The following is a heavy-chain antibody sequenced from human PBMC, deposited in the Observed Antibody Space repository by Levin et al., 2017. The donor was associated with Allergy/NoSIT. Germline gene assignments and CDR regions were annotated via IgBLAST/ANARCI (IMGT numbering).Heavy chain of an antibody. V-gene: IGHV3-74*01. J-gene: IGHJ6*03. Sequence: PGGSLRLSCEASGFMFSIYFYHWVRRAPGKGLVWVSRINSDGRYTLYADSVKGRFTISRDNAKNTLYLQMNSLRVEDTAVYFCARGNHYYNYMDVWGKGTTVTVSS. CDR2: INSDGRYT. CDR3: ARGNHYYNYMDV. CDR1: GFMFSIYF.